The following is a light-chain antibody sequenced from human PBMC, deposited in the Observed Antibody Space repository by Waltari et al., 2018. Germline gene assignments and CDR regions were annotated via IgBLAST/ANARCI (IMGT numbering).Light chain of an antibody. V-gene: IGLV2-11*01. Sequence: QSALTQPRSVSGSPGQSVTISCTGTSNDVGAYNYVSWNQQHPGKAPKLMIYEVSKRPSGVPDRFSASKSGNTASLTISGLQAEDEADYYCCSYTGTYTHWVFGGGTKLTVL. CDR3: CSYTGTYTHWV. J-gene: IGLJ3*02. CDR2: EVS. CDR1: SNDVGAYNY.